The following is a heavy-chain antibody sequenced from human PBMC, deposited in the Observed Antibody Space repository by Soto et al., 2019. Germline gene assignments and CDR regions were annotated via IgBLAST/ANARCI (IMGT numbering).Heavy chain of an antibody. D-gene: IGHD2-8*01. Sequence: SETLSLTCAVSGGSISTNDWWTWVRQPPGKGLEWIGDIHHTGSTTNYSPSLQSRVTVSIDKSENQFSLRLTSVTAADTAVYYCATRDCTNNVCHFPWGQGTLVTVSS. CDR2: IHHTGSTT. CDR3: ATRDCTNNVCHFP. V-gene: IGHV4-4*02. J-gene: IGHJ5*02. CDR1: GGSISTNDW.